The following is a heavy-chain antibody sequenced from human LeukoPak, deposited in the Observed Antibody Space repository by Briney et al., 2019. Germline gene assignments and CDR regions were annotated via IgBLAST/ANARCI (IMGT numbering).Heavy chain of an antibody. CDR3: ARKVLTYSLDY. CDR2: IYHGGNT. D-gene: IGHD2-15*01. J-gene: IGHJ4*02. CDR1: GDSISSSNW. V-gene: IGHV4-4*02. Sequence: PSETLSLTCAVSGDSISSSNWWSWARQPPGKGLEWIGEIYHGGNTNYNPSLKSRVTISLDKSKNQFSLKLSFVTAADTAVYYCARKVLTYSLDYWGQGTLVTVSS.